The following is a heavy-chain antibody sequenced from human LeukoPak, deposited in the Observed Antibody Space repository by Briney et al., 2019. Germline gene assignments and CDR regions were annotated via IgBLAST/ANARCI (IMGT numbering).Heavy chain of an antibody. CDR3: AREDLFYGTSGYFNF. J-gene: IGHJ4*02. CDR2: IYYSGST. CDR1: GVSFSSSSYS. D-gene: IGHD3-22*01. Sequence: SETLSLTCTVSGVSFSSSSYSWAWIRQPPGKGLEWIGNIYYSGSTYYNPSLKSRVTFSVDTSKDQFSLKLGSVTAADTAVYYCAREDLFYGTSGYFNFWGQGTLVTVSS. V-gene: IGHV4-39*07.